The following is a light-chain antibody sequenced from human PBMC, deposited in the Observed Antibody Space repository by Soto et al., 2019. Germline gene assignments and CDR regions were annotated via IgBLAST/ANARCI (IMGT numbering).Light chain of an antibody. Sequence: EIVLTQSPRTLSLSPGERATLSCRASQSVRSSYVAWYQQKPGQAPRPLVYCASTRATSTPDRFSATGSGTGFILTVSRLEPYDVAGYVCEEYGGCTLFSCGQRTKLDI. CDR3: EEYGGCTLFS. J-gene: IGKJ2*03. CDR2: CAS. CDR1: QSVRSSY. V-gene: IGKV3-20*01.